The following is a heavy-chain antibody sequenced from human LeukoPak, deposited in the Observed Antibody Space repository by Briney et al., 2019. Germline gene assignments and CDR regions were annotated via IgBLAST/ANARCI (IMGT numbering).Heavy chain of an antibody. V-gene: IGHV4-59*01. CDR1: DDSISDYY. Sequence: PSETLSLTCTVSDDSISDYYRGWIRQPPGKGLEWIGYIHNSGTSTYNLSLKSRVTISADTSKNQFSLKLNSMSTADTAVYYCTRGAGWLIDYWGQGILVTVSS. CDR2: IHNSGTS. CDR3: TRGAGWLIDY. J-gene: IGHJ4*02. D-gene: IGHD3-16*01.